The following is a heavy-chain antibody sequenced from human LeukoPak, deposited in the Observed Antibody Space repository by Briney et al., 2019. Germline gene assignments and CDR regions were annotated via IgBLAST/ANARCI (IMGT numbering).Heavy chain of an antibody. Sequence: SQTLSLTCTVSAYSISSGYYWAWSRQPPGKGLEWIGSIYHSGSTYYNPSLKSRVTISVDTSKNQFSLKLSSVTAADTAVYYCAPLIAVITFGGVDYWGQGTLVTVSS. CDR1: AYSISSGYY. J-gene: IGHJ4*02. CDR3: APLIAVITFGGVDY. D-gene: IGHD3-16*01. CDR2: IYHSGST. V-gene: IGHV4-38-2*02.